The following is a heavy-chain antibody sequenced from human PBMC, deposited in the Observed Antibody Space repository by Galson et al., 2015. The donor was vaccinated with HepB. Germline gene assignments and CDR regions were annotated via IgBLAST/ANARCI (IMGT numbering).Heavy chain of an antibody. CDR2: INPNGGST. Sequence: SVKVSCKASGYTFTSYYMHWVRQAPGQGLEWMGIINPNGGSTSYAQKFQGRVTITADESTSRLYMDLSNLRPEDTAVYYCAREGIAAAANPVDYWGQGTLVTVSS. CDR3: AREGIAAAANPVDY. CDR1: GYTFTSYY. D-gene: IGHD6-13*01. V-gene: IGHV1-46*01. J-gene: IGHJ4*02.